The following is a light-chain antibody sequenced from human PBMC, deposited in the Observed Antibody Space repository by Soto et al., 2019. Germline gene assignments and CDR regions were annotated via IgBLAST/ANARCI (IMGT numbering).Light chain of an antibody. Sequence: DIQMTQSPSTLSGSVGDRVTITCRASQTISSWLAWYQQKPGKAPKLLIYKASTLESGVPSRFSGSGSGTEFTLTISSLQPDDSAAYYCQQYKSYPPTFGQGTKVDIK. CDR1: QTISSW. J-gene: IGKJ1*01. CDR3: QQYKSYPPT. CDR2: KAS. V-gene: IGKV1-5*03.